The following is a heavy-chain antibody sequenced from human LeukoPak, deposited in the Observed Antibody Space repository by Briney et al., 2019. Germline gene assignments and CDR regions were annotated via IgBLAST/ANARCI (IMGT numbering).Heavy chain of an antibody. D-gene: IGHD3-9*01. J-gene: IGHJ4*02. V-gene: IGHV1-3*03. Sequence: ASVKVSCKASGYTFTSYAMHWVRQAPGQRLEWMGWINAGNGNTKYSQEFQGRVTITRDTSASTAYMELSSLRSEDMAVYYCARAPLRYFELRYWGQGTLVTVSS. CDR1: GYTFTSYA. CDR3: ARAPLRYFELRY. CDR2: INAGNGNT.